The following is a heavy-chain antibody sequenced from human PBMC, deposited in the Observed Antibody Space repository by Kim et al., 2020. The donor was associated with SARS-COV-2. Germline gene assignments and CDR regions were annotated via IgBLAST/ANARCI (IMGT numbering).Heavy chain of an antibody. Sequence: VKGRFTNSRDNSKNTLYLQMNSLRAEDTAVYYCAKVTAYSTYYYYGMDVWGQGTTATVSS. J-gene: IGHJ6*02. CDR3: AKVTAYSTYYYYGMDV. D-gene: IGHD6-13*01. V-gene: IGHV3-30*02.